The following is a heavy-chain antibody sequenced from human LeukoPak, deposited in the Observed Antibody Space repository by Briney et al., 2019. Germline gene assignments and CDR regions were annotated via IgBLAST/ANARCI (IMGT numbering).Heavy chain of an antibody. CDR3: ARENWGSGDY. V-gene: IGHV3-48*01. D-gene: IGHD7-27*01. Sequence: GGSLRLSCAASGFTFSSYSMNWVRQAPGKGLEWVSYISSSSSTIYYADSVKGRFTISRDNAKNSLYLQMNSLRAEDTAVYYCARENWGSGDYWGQGTLVTVSS. CDR1: GFTFSSYS. CDR2: ISSSSSTI. J-gene: IGHJ4*02.